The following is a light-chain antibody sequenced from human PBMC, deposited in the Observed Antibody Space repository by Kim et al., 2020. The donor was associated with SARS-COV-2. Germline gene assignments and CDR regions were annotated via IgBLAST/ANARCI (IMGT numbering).Light chain of an antibody. V-gene: IGKV4-1*01. Sequence: RATINCKSSQSVLYSPNNKDYLSWYQQKPGQPPKLLIYWASARESGVPDRFSGSGSGTDFTLTISSLQAEDVAVYYCQQSYSSPYTFGQGTKLEI. CDR3: QQSYSSPYT. CDR2: WAS. J-gene: IGKJ2*01. CDR1: QSVLYSPNNKDY.